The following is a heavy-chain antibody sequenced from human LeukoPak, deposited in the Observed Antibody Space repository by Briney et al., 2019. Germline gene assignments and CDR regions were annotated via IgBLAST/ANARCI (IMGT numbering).Heavy chain of an antibody. J-gene: IGHJ4*02. D-gene: IGHD6-6*01. V-gene: IGHV3-23*01. Sequence: PGGSLRLSCAASGFTFSSYSMSWVRQAPGKGLEWVSAISGSGTSTYDADSVKGRFTISRDNSKNTLYLQMNSLRAEDTAVYYCAKDLRMYSSSSRAYYFDYWGQGTLVTVSS. CDR3: AKDLRMYSSSSRAYYFDY. CDR1: GFTFSSYS. CDR2: ISGSGTST.